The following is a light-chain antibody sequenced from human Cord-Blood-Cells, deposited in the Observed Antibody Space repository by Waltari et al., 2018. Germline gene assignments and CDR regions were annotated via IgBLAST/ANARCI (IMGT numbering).Light chain of an antibody. J-gene: IGKJ2*03. Sequence: DIQMPQSPSPLSASVGARVTIPCRASQSISSYLNWYQQKPGKAPKLLIYAASSLQSGVPSRFSGSGSGTDFTLTISSLQPEDFATYYCQQSYSTLMYSFGQGTKLEIK. CDR2: AAS. CDR3: QQSYSTLMYS. CDR1: QSISSY. V-gene: IGKV1-39*01.